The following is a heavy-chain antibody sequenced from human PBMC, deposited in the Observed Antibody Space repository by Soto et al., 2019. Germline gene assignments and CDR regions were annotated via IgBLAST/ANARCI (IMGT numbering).Heavy chain of an antibody. V-gene: IGHV4-59*01. Sequence: QVQLQESGPGLVKPSETLSLTCTVSGGSISSYYWSWIRQPPGKGLEWIGYIYYSGSTNYNPSLKRRVTISVATSKNQFSLKLSSVTAADTAVYYCASGRGGGSDGAFDIWGQGTMVTVSS. CDR3: ASGRGGGSDGAFDI. J-gene: IGHJ3*02. CDR1: GGSISSYY. D-gene: IGHD6-25*01. CDR2: IYYSGST.